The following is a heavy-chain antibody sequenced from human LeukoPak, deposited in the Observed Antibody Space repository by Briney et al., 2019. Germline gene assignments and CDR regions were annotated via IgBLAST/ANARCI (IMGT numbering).Heavy chain of an antibody. V-gene: IGHV3-48*01. CDR1: GFTFSSSS. D-gene: IGHD3-16*02. CDR2: ISSNGGTI. J-gene: IGHJ4*02. CDR3: ARLILTSDDAY. Sequence: PGGSLRLSCVASGFTFSSSSLHWVRQAPGKGLAWLSYISSNGGTIYYADSVKGRFTISRDNVNNSLHLEMNSLRSKDTAVYYCARLILTSDDAYWGQGTLVTVSS.